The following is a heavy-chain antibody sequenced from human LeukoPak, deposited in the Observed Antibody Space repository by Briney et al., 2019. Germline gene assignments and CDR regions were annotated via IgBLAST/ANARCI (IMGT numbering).Heavy chain of an antibody. CDR2: IYYSGST. D-gene: IGHD5-18*01. Sequence: PSETLSLTCTVSGGSISSYYWSWIRQPPGKGLEWIGYIYYSGSTNYNPSLKSRVTISVDTSKNQFFLKLSSVTAADTAVYYCARHISFLYTAMVGAFDIWGQGTMVTVSS. J-gene: IGHJ3*02. V-gene: IGHV4-59*08. CDR1: GGSISSYY. CDR3: ARHISFLYTAMVGAFDI.